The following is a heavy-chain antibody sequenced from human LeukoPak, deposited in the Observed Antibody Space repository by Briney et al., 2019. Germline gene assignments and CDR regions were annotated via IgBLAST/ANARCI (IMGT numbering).Heavy chain of an antibody. CDR1: GGSFSAYY. Sequence: ETLSLTCAVYGGSFSAYYWSWVRQAPGKGLEWVASIKHDGSEEYYVDSVRGRFTISRDNTKSSLYLQMSSLRAEDTAVYYCATDRGWRTSGYYLYYFESWGQGTLVTVSS. CDR2: IKHDGSEE. D-gene: IGHD3-3*01. V-gene: IGHV3-7*01. CDR3: ATDRGWRTSGYYLYYFES. J-gene: IGHJ4*02.